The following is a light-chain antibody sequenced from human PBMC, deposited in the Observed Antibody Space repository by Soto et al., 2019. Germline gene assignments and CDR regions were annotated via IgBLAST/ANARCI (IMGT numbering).Light chain of an antibody. CDR3: VSYTSSVAWV. V-gene: IGLV2-14*01. Sequence: QSVLTQPASVSGSPGQSVTISCTGTSSDVGGHNFVSWFQQHPGKAPKFMIYGVSNRPSGVSTRFSGSKSGNTASLTISGLQAEDEAYYYCVSYTSSVAWVFGTGTKVTVL. CDR1: SSDVGGHNF. J-gene: IGLJ1*01. CDR2: GVS.